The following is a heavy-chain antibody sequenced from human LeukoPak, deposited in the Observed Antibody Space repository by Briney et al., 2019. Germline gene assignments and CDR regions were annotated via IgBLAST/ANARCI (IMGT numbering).Heavy chain of an antibody. CDR2: IIPILGIA. V-gene: IGHV1-69*04. D-gene: IGHD4-11*01. Sequence: ASVKVSCKASGGTFSSYAISWVRQAPGQGLEWMGRIIPILGIANYAQKFQGRVTITADKSTSTAYMELSSLRSEDTAVYYCARTDYSNELYYYYYYMDVWGKGTTVTVSS. J-gene: IGHJ6*03. CDR3: ARTDYSNELYYYYYYMDV. CDR1: GGTFSSYA.